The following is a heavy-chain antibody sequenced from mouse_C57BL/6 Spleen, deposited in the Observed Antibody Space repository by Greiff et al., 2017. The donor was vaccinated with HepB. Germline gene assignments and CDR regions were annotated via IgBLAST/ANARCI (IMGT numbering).Heavy chain of an antibody. V-gene: IGHV3-6*01. CDR1: GYSITSGYY. CDR3: ASPLRNYFDY. J-gene: IGHJ2*01. Sequence: EVKLLESGPGLVKPSQSLSLTCSVTGYSITSGYYWNWIRQFPGNKLEWMGYISYDGSNNYNPSLKNRISITRDTSKNQFFLKLNSVTTEDTATYYCASPLRNYFDYWGQGTTLTVSS. D-gene: IGHD1-1*01. CDR2: ISYDGSN.